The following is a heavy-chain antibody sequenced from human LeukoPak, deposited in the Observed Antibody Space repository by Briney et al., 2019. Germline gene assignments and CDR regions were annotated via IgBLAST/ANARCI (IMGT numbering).Heavy chain of an antibody. CDR1: GYTFTSYA. D-gene: IGHD3-9*01. V-gene: IGHV1-3*01. CDR2: INAGNGNT. CDR3: ARGGSGVLRYFDWLRRVDQRYYYYYGMDV. Sequence: ASVKVSCKASGYTFTSYAMHWVRQAPGQRLEWMGWINAGNGNTKYSQKFQGRVTITRDTSASTAYMELSSLRSEDTAVYYCARGGSGVLRYFDWLRRVDQRYYYYYGMDVWGRGTTVTVSS. J-gene: IGHJ6*04.